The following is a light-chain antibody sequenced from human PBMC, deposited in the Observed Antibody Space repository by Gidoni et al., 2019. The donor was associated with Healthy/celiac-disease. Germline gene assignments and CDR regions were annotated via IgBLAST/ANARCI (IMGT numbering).Light chain of an antibody. CDR2: DAS. V-gene: IGKV3-11*01. Sequence: VLTPSPATLSLSPGERATLSCRASQSVSSYLAWYQQKPGQAPRRLIYDASNRATGSPARFSGSGSGTDFTLTISSLEPEDFAVYYCQQRSNWPLTFGGGTKVEIK. CDR1: QSVSSY. J-gene: IGKJ4*01. CDR3: QQRSNWPLT.